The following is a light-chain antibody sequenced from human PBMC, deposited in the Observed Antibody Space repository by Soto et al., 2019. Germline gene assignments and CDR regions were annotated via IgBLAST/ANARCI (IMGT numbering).Light chain of an antibody. CDR3: QQSYSTLGT. J-gene: IGKJ1*01. Sequence: DIQMTQSPSTLSASVGDRVTITCRASQSISSYLNWYQQKPGKAHKLLIYAASSLQSGVPSRFSGSGSGTDFTLTISSLQPEDFATYYCQQSYSTLGTFGQGTKVDIK. CDR1: QSISSY. V-gene: IGKV1-39*01. CDR2: AAS.